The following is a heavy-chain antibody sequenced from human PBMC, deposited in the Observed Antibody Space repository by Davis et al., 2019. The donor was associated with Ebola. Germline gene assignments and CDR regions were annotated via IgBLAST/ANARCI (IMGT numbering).Heavy chain of an antibody. D-gene: IGHD6-19*01. CDR2: ITSSSSYI. CDR3: AKDRAAVADWYFDL. V-gene: IGHV3-21*04. J-gene: IGHJ2*01. CDR1: EFTFSSYT. Sequence: GESLKISCAASEFTFSSYTMTWVRQAPGKGLEWVSSITSSSSYIYYADSVKGRFTISRDNSKNTLYLQMNSLRAEDTAVYYCAKDRAAVADWYFDLWGRGTLVTVSS.